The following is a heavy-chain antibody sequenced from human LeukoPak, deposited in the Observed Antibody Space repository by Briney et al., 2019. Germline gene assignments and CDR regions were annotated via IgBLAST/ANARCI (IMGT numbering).Heavy chain of an antibody. Sequence: GASVKVSCKASGYTFTSYAMHWVRQAPGQRLEWMGWINAGNGNTKYSQKFQGRVTITRDTSASTAYMGLSSLRSEDTAVYYCARGGVAATRSYYYYGMDVWGQGTTVTVSS. CDR2: INAGNGNT. CDR1: GYTFTSYA. D-gene: IGHD2-15*01. J-gene: IGHJ6*02. CDR3: ARGGVAATRSYYYYGMDV. V-gene: IGHV1-3*01.